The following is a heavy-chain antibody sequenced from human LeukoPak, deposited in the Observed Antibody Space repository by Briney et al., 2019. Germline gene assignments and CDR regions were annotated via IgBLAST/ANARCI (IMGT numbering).Heavy chain of an antibody. Sequence: PGGSLRLSCGASGVSFSSYWMHWVRQAPGKGLMWVSRVNGSSTTYADSVEGRFTISRDNARNTLYLQMNSLRAEDTAVYYCARSSYPCYFDYWGQGTLVTVSS. D-gene: IGHD6-19*01. CDR1: GVSFSSYW. J-gene: IGHJ4*02. V-gene: IGHV3-74*01. CDR3: ARSSYPCYFDY. CDR2: VNGSST.